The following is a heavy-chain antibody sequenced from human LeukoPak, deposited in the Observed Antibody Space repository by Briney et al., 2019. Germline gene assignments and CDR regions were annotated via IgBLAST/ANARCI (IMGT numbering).Heavy chain of an antibody. CDR1: GGSISSGDYY. Sequence: PSETLSPTCTVSGGSISSGDYYWSWIRQPPGKGLEWIGYIYYSGSTYYNPSLKSRVTISVDTSKNQFSLKLSSVTAADTAVYYCARGTYYDFWSGYTPFDYWGQGTLVTVSS. CDR3: ARGTYYDFWSGYTPFDY. D-gene: IGHD3-3*01. CDR2: IYYSGST. J-gene: IGHJ4*02. V-gene: IGHV4-30-4*01.